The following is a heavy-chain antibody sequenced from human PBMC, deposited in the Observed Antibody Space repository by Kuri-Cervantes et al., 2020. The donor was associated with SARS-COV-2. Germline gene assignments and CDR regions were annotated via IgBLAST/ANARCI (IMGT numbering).Heavy chain of an antibody. CDR3: ATHTQGDN. CDR1: GFTFDDYA. J-gene: IGHJ4*02. V-gene: IGHV3-9*01. CDR2: FTWCSGDI. Sequence: SLKISCAASGFTFDDYAVHWVRQAPGKGLGWVSGFTWCSGDIDYADSVKGRFTISRDNAKNMLYLQMNSLRAEDTAVYYCATHTQGDNWGQGTLVPVSS.